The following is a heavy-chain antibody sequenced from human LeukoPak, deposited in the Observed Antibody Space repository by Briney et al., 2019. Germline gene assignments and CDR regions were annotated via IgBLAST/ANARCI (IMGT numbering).Heavy chain of an antibody. V-gene: IGHV3-7*01. J-gene: IGHJ3*02. CDR3: ARLMIGAFDI. CDR1: GFTFSSYA. Sequence: GGSLRLSCAASGFTFSSYAMSWVRQAPGKGLEWVANIKQDGSEKYYVDSVKGRFTISRDNAKNSLYLQMNSLRAEDTAVYYCARLMIGAFDIWGQGTMVTVSS. CDR2: IKQDGSEK. D-gene: IGHD2-21*01.